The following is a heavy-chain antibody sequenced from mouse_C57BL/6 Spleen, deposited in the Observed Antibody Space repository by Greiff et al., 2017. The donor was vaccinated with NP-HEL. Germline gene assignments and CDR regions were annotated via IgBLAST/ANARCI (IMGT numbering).Heavy chain of an antibody. Sequence: VQLQQSGAELVKPGASVKLSCKASGYTFTSYWMHWVKQRPGQGLEWIGMIHPNSGSTNYNEKFKSKATLTVDKSSSTAYMQLSSLTSEDSAVYYCAIPNWDDWYFDVWGTGTTVTVSS. CDR3: AIPNWDDWYFDV. D-gene: IGHD4-1*02. CDR1: GYTFTSYW. J-gene: IGHJ1*03. V-gene: IGHV1-64*01. CDR2: IHPNSGST.